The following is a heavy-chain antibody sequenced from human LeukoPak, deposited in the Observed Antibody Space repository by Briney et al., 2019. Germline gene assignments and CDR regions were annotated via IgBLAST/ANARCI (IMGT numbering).Heavy chain of an antibody. Sequence: SQTLSLTCTVSGGSISSGDYYWSWIRQPPGTGLEWIGYIYYSGSTYYNPSLKSRVTISVDTSKNQFSLKLSSVTAADTAVYYCARLGRGDYGGPEYFDLWGRGTLVTVSS. V-gene: IGHV4-30-4*01. CDR2: IYYSGST. J-gene: IGHJ2*01. CDR3: ARLGRGDYGGPEYFDL. D-gene: IGHD4-23*01. CDR1: GGSISSGDYY.